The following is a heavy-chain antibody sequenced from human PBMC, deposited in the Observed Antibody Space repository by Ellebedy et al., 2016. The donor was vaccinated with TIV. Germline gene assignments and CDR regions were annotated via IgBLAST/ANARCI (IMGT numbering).Heavy chain of an antibody. D-gene: IGHD1-26*01. V-gene: IGHV4-39*01. CDR2: LSYSGNT. J-gene: IGHJ5*02. Sequence: MPSETLSLTCSVSGGSISTTDSYWGSGWIRRPPGKGLVWIGTLSYSGNTYDNESLKSRVTMSTDTSKNQFSLKLNSVTAADTAVYYCARREGARVGWFDPWGQGTLVTVSS. CDR1: GGSISTTDSY. CDR3: ARREGARVGWFDP.